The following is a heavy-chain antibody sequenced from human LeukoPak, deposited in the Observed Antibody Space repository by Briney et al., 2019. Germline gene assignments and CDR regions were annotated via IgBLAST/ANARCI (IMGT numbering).Heavy chain of an antibody. D-gene: IGHD1-7*01. J-gene: IGHJ4*02. CDR2: INPHSGGT. V-gene: IGHV1-2*02. Sequence: ASVKVSCKASGYTFTGYYVHWVRQAPVQGLEWMGWINPHSGGTNYAQKLQGRVTMTRDTSISTACMDLSSLRSDDTAVYYCARGRDWNYAFDYWGQGTLVTVSS. CDR1: GYTFTGYY. CDR3: ARGRDWNYAFDY.